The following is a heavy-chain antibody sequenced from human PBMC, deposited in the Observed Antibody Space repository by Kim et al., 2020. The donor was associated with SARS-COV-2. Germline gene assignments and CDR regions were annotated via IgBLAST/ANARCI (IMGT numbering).Heavy chain of an antibody. J-gene: IGHJ4*01. D-gene: IGHD3-22*01. CDR1: GGSISSSNYY. Sequence: SETLSLTCSVSGGSISSSNYYWGWIRQSPGRGLEWIGSIHYSGSTYYNPSLRSRVTISVDTAKNHFSLKLSSVTAADTAVYYCARPARDFEYSGYFDYWG. V-gene: IGHV4-39*02. CDR3: ARPARDFEYSGYFDY. CDR2: IHYSGST.